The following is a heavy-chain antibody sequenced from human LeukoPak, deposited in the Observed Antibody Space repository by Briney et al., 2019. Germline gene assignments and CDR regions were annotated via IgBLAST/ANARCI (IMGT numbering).Heavy chain of an antibody. CDR1: GFTFDDYG. CDR2: INWNGGST. D-gene: IGHD3-16*02. Sequence: PGGSLRLSCAASGFTFDDYGMSWVRQAPGKGLEWVSGINWNGGSTGYADSVKGRFTISRDNAKNSLYLQMNSLRAEDTALYYCTIRSENLRLGELSFDYWGQGTLVTVSS. V-gene: IGHV3-20*04. J-gene: IGHJ4*02. CDR3: TIRSENLRLGELSFDY.